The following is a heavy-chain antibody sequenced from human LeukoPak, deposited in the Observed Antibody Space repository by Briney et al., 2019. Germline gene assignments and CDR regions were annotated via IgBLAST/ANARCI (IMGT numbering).Heavy chain of an antibody. J-gene: IGHJ3*02. D-gene: IGHD1-26*01. Sequence: GGSLRLSCAASGFTFSSYEMNWVRQAPGKGLEWVSYISSSGSTIYYADSVKGRFTISRDNAKNSLYLQMNSLRAEDTAVYYCASLRGSYSWTPPRAFDIWGQGTMVTVSS. CDR1: GFTFSSYE. CDR2: ISSSGSTI. CDR3: ASLRGSYSWTPPRAFDI. V-gene: IGHV3-48*03.